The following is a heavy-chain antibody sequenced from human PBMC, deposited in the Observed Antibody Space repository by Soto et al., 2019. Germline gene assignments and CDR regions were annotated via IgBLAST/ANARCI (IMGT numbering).Heavy chain of an antibody. CDR1: GESFSTYY. V-gene: IGHV4-34*01. CDR2: INYGGST. Sequence: QVRLQQWGAGLLKPSETLSLTCAVYGESFSTYYWSWIRQSPVRGLEWIGEINYGGSTNYNPSLKSRVTVSVDTSKIHFSRKLNSVTAADTAVYYCARGTREGWYFDLWGRGTLVTVSS. J-gene: IGHJ2*01. CDR3: ARGTREGWYFDL.